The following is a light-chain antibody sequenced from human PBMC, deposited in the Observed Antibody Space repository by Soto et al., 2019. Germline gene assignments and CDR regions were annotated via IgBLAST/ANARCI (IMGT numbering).Light chain of an antibody. CDR3: QSYDSSLSGYYV. CDR1: ISNTGAGYD. Sequence: QSVLAQPPSVSGAPGQRVTISCTGSISNTGAGYDVHWYQQLPGTAPKLLIYGNSNRPSGVPDRFSGSKSGTSASLAITGLQAEDEADYYCQSYDSSLSGYYVFGTGTKVTVL. J-gene: IGLJ1*01. CDR2: GNS. V-gene: IGLV1-40*01.